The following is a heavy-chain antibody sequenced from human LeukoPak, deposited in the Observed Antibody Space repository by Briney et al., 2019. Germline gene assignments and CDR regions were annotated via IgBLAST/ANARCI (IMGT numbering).Heavy chain of an antibody. CDR2: IYYSGST. CDR3: ARSVYYYDSSGWGYFDY. CDR1: GGSISSGGYS. J-gene: IGHJ4*02. V-gene: IGHV4-30-4*07. D-gene: IGHD3-22*01. Sequence: PSETLSLTCAVSGGSISSGGYSWSWIRQPPGKGLEWIGYIYYSGSTYYNPSLKSRVTISVDTSKNQFSLKLSSVTAADTAVYYCARSVYYYDSSGWGYFDYWGQGTLVTVSS.